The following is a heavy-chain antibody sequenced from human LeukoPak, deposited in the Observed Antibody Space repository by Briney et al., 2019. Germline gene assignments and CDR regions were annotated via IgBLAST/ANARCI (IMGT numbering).Heavy chain of an antibody. D-gene: IGHD3-10*01. Sequence: VASVKVSCKASGYTFTSYYMHLVRQAPGQGLEWMGIINPSGGSTSYAQKFQGRVTMTRDTSTSTVYMELSSLRSEDTAVYYCAREGWAMVRGSTRWFDPWGQGTLVTVSS. CDR3: AREGWAMVRGSTRWFDP. CDR1: GYTFTSYY. CDR2: INPSGGST. V-gene: IGHV1-46*01. J-gene: IGHJ5*02.